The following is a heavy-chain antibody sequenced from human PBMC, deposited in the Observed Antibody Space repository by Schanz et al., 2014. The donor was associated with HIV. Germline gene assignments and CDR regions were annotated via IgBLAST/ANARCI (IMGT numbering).Heavy chain of an antibody. V-gene: IGHV3-30*18. D-gene: IGHD6-19*01. CDR2: ISYDGSNK. Sequence: QEQLVESGGGVVQPGRSLRLSCAVSGFIFSNYGMHWVRQAPGKGLEWVAVISYDGSNKYYADSVKGRFTIARDNSKNTLYLQMNSLRAEDTAVYYCAKGLRQWLVLGVSDYWGQGTLVTVSS. J-gene: IGHJ4*02. CDR3: AKGLRQWLVLGVSDY. CDR1: GFIFSNYG.